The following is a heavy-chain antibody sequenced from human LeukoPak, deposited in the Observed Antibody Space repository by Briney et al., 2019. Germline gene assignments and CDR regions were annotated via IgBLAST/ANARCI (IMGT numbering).Heavy chain of an antibody. CDR1: GYTFTSYY. CDR2: INPSGGST. D-gene: IGHD6-13*01. V-gene: IGHV1-46*03. Sequence: ASVKVSCKASGYTFTSYYMHWVRQAPGQGGEWMGVINPSGGSTSYAQKFQGRVTMTRDTSTSTVYMELSSLTSEDTAVYYCARDQMEIAAAEDYFDYWGQGTLVTVSS. J-gene: IGHJ4*02. CDR3: ARDQMEIAAAEDYFDY.